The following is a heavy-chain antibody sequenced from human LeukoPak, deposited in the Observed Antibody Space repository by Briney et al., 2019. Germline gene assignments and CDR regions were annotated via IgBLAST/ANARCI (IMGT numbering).Heavy chain of an antibody. Sequence: ASVKVSCKVSGYTLTELSMHWVRQALGKGLEWMGGFDPEDGETIYAQKFQGRVTMTEDTSTDTAYMELSSLRSEDTAVYYCATDLGVVTPRSIWGQGTLVTVSS. J-gene: IGHJ4*02. V-gene: IGHV1-24*01. D-gene: IGHD4-23*01. CDR2: FDPEDGET. CDR1: GYTLTELS. CDR3: ATDLGVVTPRSI.